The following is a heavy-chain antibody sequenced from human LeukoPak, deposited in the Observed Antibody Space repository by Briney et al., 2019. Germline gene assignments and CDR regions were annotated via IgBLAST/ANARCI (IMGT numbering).Heavy chain of an antibody. CDR2: INPSGGST. J-gene: IGHJ4*02. CDR1: GYTFTSYY. V-gene: IGHV1-46*01. D-gene: IGHD5-12*01. CDR3: ARASNGYETPDDY. Sequence: ASVKVSCKASGYTFTSYYMHWVRQTPGQGLEWMGIINPSGGSTSYAQKFQGRVTMTRDTSTSTVYMELSSLRSEDTAVYYYARASNGYETPDDYWGQGTLVTVSS.